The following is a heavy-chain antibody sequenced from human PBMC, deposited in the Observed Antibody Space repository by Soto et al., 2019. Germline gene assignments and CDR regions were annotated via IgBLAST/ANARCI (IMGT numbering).Heavy chain of an antibody. V-gene: IGHV1-69*13. CDR3: ATPFGVVPLGAFDI. D-gene: IGHD3-3*01. CDR2: ITPIFGTA. CDR1: GGTFSSYA. J-gene: IGHJ3*02. Sequence: SVKVSCKASGGTFSSYAISWVRQAPGQGLEWMGGITPIFGTANYAQKFQGRVTITADESTSTAYMELSSLRSEDTAVYYCATPFGVVPLGAFDIWGQGTMVTVSS.